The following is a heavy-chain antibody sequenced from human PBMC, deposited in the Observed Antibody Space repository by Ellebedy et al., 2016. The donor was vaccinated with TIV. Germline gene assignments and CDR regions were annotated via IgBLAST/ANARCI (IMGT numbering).Heavy chain of an antibody. Sequence: GESLKISCAASGFTFSSYAMHWVRQAPGKGLEWVALISSDGSNKYYTDSVKGRFTISRDNSRNTLYLQTNSLRSEDTAVYYCARGTYNCNVSPWFGDYWGQGILVTVSS. CDR3: ARGTYNCNVSPWFGDY. V-gene: IGHV3-30*14. D-gene: IGHD1-20*01. CDR2: ISSDGSNK. J-gene: IGHJ4*02. CDR1: GFTFSSYA.